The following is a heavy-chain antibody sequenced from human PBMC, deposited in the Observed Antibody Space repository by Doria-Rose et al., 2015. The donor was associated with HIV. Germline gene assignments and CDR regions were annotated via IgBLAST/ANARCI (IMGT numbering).Heavy chain of an antibody. CDR1: GVSLSSPGMG. J-gene: IGHJ4*02. CDR2: IFSDDER. V-gene: IGHV2-26*01. Sequence: QITLKVSGPVLVKPTETLTLTCTVSGVSLSSPGMGVSWIRQPPGKALEWLASIFSDDERSYKTSLKSRLTISRGTSKSQVVLTMTDMDPVDTATYYCARIKSSRWYHKYYFDFWGQGTLVIVSA. CDR3: ARIKSSRWYHKYYFDF. D-gene: IGHD6-13*01.